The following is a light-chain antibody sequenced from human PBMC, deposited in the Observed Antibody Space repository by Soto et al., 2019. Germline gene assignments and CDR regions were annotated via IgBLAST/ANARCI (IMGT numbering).Light chain of an antibody. CDR2: AAS. J-gene: IGKJ4*01. CDR1: QSTSSY. CDR3: QQLNSYLLT. Sequence: DIQMTQSPSTLSASVGDRVTITCRASQSTSSYLAWYQQEPGKAPKLLIYAASTLQSGVPLRFSGSGSGTEFTLTISSLQPEDFATYYCQQLNSYLLTFGGGTKVDIK. V-gene: IGKV1-9*01.